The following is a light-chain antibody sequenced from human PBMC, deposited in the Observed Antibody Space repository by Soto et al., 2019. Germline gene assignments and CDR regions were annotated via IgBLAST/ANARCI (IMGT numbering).Light chain of an antibody. Sequence: QSALTHAASVSGSPGQSITISCTGTSSDVGGYNYVSWYQQHPGKAPKFMIYDVSNRPSGVSNRFSGSKSGNTASLTISGLQAEDEADYYCSSYTTSNTRQIVFGTGTKVTVL. CDR1: SSDVGGYNY. J-gene: IGLJ1*01. V-gene: IGLV2-14*01. CDR3: SSYTTSNTRQIV. CDR2: DVS.